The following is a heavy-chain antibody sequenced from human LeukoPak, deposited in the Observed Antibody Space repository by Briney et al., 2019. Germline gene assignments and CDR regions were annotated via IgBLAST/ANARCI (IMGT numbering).Heavy chain of an antibody. D-gene: IGHD2-21*02. Sequence: PGGSLRLSCAASGFTFSSYAMHWVRQAPGKGLEWVAVISYDGSNKYYADSVKGRFTISRDNSKNTLYLQMNSLRAEDTAVYYCARATSVVVTANWGQGTLVTVSS. CDR2: ISYDGSNK. V-gene: IGHV3-30*04. CDR1: GFTFSSYA. J-gene: IGHJ4*02. CDR3: ARATSVVVTAN.